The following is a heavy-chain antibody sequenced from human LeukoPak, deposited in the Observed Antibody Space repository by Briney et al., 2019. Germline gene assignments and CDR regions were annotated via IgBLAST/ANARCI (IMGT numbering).Heavy chain of an antibody. CDR3: ARRGGDWSEGDAFDI. Sequence: SETLSLTCTVSGGSISSGGYYWSWIRQPPGKGLEWIGYIYHSGSTNYNPSLKSRVTISVDTSKNQFSLKLSSVTAADTAVYYCARRGGDWSEGDAFDIWGQGTMVTVSS. V-gene: IGHV4-61*08. CDR2: IYHSGST. D-gene: IGHD3/OR15-3a*01. CDR1: GGSISSGGYY. J-gene: IGHJ3*02.